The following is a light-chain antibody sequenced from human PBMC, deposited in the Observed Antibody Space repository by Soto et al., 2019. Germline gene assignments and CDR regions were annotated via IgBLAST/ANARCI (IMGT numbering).Light chain of an antibody. CDR1: QTISNW. Sequence: IQMTQSPSTLSASVGYRFTITCRASQTISNWLAWYQQKPGKAPKLLIYKASTLESAVPSRFSGTGSGTEFTLTISGLQPEDFATYYCKQYNSYSQTFGQGTKVDIK. CDR2: KAS. CDR3: KQYNSYSQT. V-gene: IGKV1-5*03. J-gene: IGKJ1*01.